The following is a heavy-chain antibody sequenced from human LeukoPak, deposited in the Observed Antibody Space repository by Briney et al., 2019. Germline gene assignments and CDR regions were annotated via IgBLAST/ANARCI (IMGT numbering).Heavy chain of an antibody. Sequence: ASAKVSCKASGYTFTSYGISWVRQAPGQGLEWMGWISAYNGNTNYAQKLQGRVTMTTDTSTSTAYMELRSLRSDDTAVYYCARVVTPGNWFDPWGQGTLVTVSS. J-gene: IGHJ5*02. V-gene: IGHV1-18*01. CDR1: GYTFTSYG. CDR2: ISAYNGNT. D-gene: IGHD2-21*01. CDR3: ARVVTPGNWFDP.